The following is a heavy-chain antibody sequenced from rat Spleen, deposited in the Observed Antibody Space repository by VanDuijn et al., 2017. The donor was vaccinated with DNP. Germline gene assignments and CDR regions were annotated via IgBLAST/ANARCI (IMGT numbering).Heavy chain of an antibody. J-gene: IGHJ4*01. V-gene: IGHV5S10*01. CDR1: GLSLTTNS. CDR2: ITYDGSRT. D-gene: IGHD1-11*01. CDR3: TTFEGTNA. Sequence: VQLKESGPGLVQPSQTLSLTCTVSGLSLTTNSIHWVRQAPKKGLEWVATITYDGSRTYCRDSVKGRFTISRDNAKSTLYLQMDSLRSEDTATYYCTTFEGTNAWGQGTSVTVSS.